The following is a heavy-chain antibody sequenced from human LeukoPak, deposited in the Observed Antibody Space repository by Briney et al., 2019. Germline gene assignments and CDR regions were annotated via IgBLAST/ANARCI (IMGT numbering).Heavy chain of an antibody. V-gene: IGHV3-49*04. D-gene: IGHD2-15*01. CDR3: TSSLHDYYYGMDV. CDR2: IRSKAYGGTT. Sequence: GGSLRLSCTASGFTFGDYAMSWVRQASGKGLEWVGFIRSKAYGGTTEYAASVKGRFTISRDDSKSIAYLQMNSLKTEDTAVYYCTSSLHDYYYGMDVWGQGTTVTVSS. J-gene: IGHJ6*02. CDR1: GFTFGDYA.